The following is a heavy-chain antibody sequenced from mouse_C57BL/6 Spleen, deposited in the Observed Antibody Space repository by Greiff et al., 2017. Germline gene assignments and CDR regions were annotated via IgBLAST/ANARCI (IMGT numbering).Heavy chain of an antibody. CDR1: GYTFTSYW. V-gene: IGHV1-55*01. J-gene: IGHJ4*01. CDR3: AREGYITTVVAEGYAMDY. D-gene: IGHD1-1*01. Sequence: QVQLQQSGAELVKPGASVKMSCKASGYTFTSYWITWVKQRPGQGLEWIGDIYPGSGSTNYNEKFKSKDTLTVDTSSSTAYMQLSSLTSEDSAVYYCAREGYITTVVAEGYAMDYWGQGTSVTVSS. CDR2: IYPGSGST.